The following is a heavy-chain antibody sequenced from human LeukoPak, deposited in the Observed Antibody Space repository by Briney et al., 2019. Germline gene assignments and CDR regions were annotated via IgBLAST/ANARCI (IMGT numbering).Heavy chain of an antibody. CDR1: GFTFSTYW. D-gene: IGHD6-13*01. J-gene: IGHJ4*02. CDR2: IKQDGSEK. Sequence: GGSLRLSCAASGFTFSTYWMSWVRQAPGKGLEWVANIKQDGSEKYYVDSVKGRFTISRDNAKNPLYLQMNSLRAEDTAMYYCARDSAGNDYWGQGTLVTVSS. V-gene: IGHV3-7*01. CDR3: ARDSAGNDY.